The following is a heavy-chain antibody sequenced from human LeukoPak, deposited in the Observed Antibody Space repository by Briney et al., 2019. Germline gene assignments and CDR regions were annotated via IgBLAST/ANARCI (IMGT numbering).Heavy chain of an antibody. CDR2: IGASDGST. CDR1: GLTFTNFA. J-gene: IGHJ6*02. V-gene: IGHV3-23*01. D-gene: IGHD1-14*01. Sequence: GGSLRLSCAASGLTFTNFAMSWVRQAPGKGLDWVSSIGASDGSTYYADSVKGRFTISRDNSKNTLYLQMNSLGAEDTGVYFCARKEADFYYYGIDVWGQGTTVTVSS. CDR3: ARKEADFYYYGIDV.